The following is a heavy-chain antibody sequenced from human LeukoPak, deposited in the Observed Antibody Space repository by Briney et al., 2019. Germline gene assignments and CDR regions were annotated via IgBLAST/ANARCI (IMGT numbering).Heavy chain of an antibody. CDR1: GGSISSGGYY. J-gene: IGHJ4*02. D-gene: IGHD3-3*01. CDR2: IYHSGST. CDR3: ARDPAPYYDFWSGYIDY. Sequence: PSETLSLTCTVSGGSISSGGYYWSWIRQPPGKGLEWIGYIYHSGSTYHNPSLKSRVTISVDRSKNQFSLKLSSVTAADTAVYYCARDPAPYYDFWSGYIDYWGQGTLVTVSS. V-gene: IGHV4-30-2*01.